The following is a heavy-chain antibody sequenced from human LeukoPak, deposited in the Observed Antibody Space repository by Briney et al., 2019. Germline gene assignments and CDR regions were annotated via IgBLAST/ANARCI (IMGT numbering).Heavy chain of an antibody. CDR3: AKAGIQLWEGDSFYYYLDV. Sequence: SVKVSCKASGGTFTSHGISWVRQAPGQGLEWMGGIIPLSGPANYAPKFQGTVTITADKSTGTAYLELNSLRSEDTAVYYCAKAGIQLWEGDSFYYYLDVWGKGTTVTVSS. V-gene: IGHV1-69*06. D-gene: IGHD5-18*01. CDR1: GGTFTSHG. CDR2: IIPLSGPA. J-gene: IGHJ6*03.